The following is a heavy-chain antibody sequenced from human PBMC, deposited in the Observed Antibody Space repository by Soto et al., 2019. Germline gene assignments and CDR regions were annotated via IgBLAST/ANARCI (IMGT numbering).Heavy chain of an antibody. V-gene: IGHV4-34*01. D-gene: IGHD3-16*02. Sequence: QVQLQQWGAGLLKPSETLSLTCAVYGGSFSGYYWSWIRQPPGKGLEWIGEINHSGSTNYNPSLKRRVTISVDTSQNQFSLKLSSVTAADTAVYYCARSLRKITFGGVIAQGAFDIWGQGTMVTVSS. CDR2: INHSGST. CDR3: ARSLRKITFGGVIAQGAFDI. J-gene: IGHJ3*02. CDR1: GGSFSGYY.